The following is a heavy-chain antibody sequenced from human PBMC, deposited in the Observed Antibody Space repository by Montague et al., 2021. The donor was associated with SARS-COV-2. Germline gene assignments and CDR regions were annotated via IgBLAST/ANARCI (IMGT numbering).Heavy chain of an antibody. CDR1: GFSLTTRGVD. D-gene: IGHD1-14*01. J-gene: IGHJ5*02. CDR3: AHKLYGINRRWFDP. CDR2: IYWDDAK. Sequence: PALVKPTQTLTLTCTLSGFSLTTRGVDMGWIRQPPGKALEWLALIYWDDAKHYSPSLKSRLTITKDTSKNQVVLTMTNMDPVDTATYYCAHKLYGINRRWFDPWGQGTLVTVSS. V-gene: IGHV2-5*02.